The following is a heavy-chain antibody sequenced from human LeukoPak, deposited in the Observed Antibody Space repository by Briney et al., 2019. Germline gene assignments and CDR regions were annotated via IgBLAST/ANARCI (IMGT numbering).Heavy chain of an antibody. CDR1: GLGLRNYW. D-gene: IGHD3-3*01. CDR3: ARYGGVYYDFWSGQYYFDY. Sequence: GGSLRLSCVGYGLGLRNYWMSWVRQAPGKGLEWVANIKQDGSEKYYVDSVKGRFTISRDNAKNSLYLQMNSLRAEDTAVYYCARYGGVYYDFWSGQYYFDYWGQGTLVTVSS. V-gene: IGHV3-7*01. J-gene: IGHJ4*02. CDR2: IKQDGSEK.